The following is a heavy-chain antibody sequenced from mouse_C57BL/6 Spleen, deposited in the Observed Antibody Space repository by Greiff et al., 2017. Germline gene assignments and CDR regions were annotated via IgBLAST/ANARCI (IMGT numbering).Heavy chain of an antibody. Sequence: VKLMESGAELARPGASVKLSCKASGYTFTSYGISWVKQRTGQGLEWIGEIYPRSGNTYYNEKFKGKATLTADKASSTAYMELRSLTAEDSAVYFCATNLTFAYWGQGTLVTVSA. J-gene: IGHJ3*01. CDR2: IYPRSGNT. V-gene: IGHV1-81*01. D-gene: IGHD4-1*01. CDR3: ATNLTFAY. CDR1: GYTFTSYG.